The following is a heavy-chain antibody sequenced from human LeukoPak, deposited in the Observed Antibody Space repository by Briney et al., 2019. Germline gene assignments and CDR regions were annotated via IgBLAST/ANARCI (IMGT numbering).Heavy chain of an antibody. CDR1: DYRFRDDYF. V-gene: IGHV4-38-2*02. D-gene: IGHD2-2*01. CDR2: IFHNGNT. CDR3: ARVYCSTSDCYHRRADTYDAMDG. J-gene: IGHJ6*04. Sequence: SETLSLTCTVSDYRFRDDYFWAWIRQPPGKGLEWIRNIFHNGNTYYSPSLNNRLTLSLDMSTNQFSLKLNAETAADTAVYYCARVYCSTSDCYHRRADTYDAMDGWGTGTTVTVSS.